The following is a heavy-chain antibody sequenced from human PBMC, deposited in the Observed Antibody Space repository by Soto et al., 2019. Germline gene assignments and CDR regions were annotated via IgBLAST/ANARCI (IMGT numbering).Heavy chain of an antibody. CDR2: IIPIFGTA. Sequence: QVQLVQSGAEVKKPGSSVKVSCKASGGTFSSYAISWVRQAPGQGLEWMGGIIPIFGTANYAQKFQGRVTITADKSTSTAYMELSSLSSEDTAVYYCAICSSTSCASGYYYYGMDVWGQGTTVTVSS. CDR1: GGTFSSYA. J-gene: IGHJ6*02. CDR3: AICSSTSCASGYYYYGMDV. V-gene: IGHV1-69*06. D-gene: IGHD2-2*01.